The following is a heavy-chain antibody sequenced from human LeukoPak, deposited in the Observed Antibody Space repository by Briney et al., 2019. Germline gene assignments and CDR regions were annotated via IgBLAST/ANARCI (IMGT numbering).Heavy chain of an antibody. V-gene: IGHV3-7*01. CDR2: IKQDGSEK. CDR1: GFTFSSYS. CDR3: AREHVAGFDY. D-gene: IGHD2-15*01. J-gene: IGHJ4*02. Sequence: HPGGSLRLSCAASGFTFSSYSMTWVRQAPGKGLEWVANIKQDGSEKYYVDSVKGRFTISRDNAKNSLYLQMNSLRAEDTAVYYCAREHVAGFDYWGQGTLVTVSS.